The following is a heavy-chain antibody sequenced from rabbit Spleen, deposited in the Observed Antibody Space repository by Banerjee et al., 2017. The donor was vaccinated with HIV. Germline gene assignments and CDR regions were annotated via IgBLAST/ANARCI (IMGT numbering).Heavy chain of an antibody. CDR3: ARDGGGSSGYYFKL. CDR2: IDGGWSAGN. J-gene: IGHJ3*01. CDR1: GIDFSSSYW. V-gene: IGHV1S45*01. Sequence: QEQLTESGGGLVKPGASLTLTCKASGIDFSSSYWMSWVRQAPGKGLEWIACIDGGWSAGNQYASWAKGRFTISKTSSTTVTLQMTSLTAADTATYFCARDGGGSSGYYFKLWGQGTLVTVS. D-gene: IGHD1-1*01.